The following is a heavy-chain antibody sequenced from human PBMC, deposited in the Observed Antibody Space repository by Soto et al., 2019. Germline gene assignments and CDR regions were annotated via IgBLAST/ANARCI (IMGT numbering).Heavy chain of an antibody. D-gene: IGHD6-19*01. CDR1: GYTFTSYD. CDR2: MNPSTGNT. Sequence: QVQLVQSGAEVKKPGASVKVSCKASGYTFTSYDIIWVRQATGQGLEWMGWMNPSTGNTDNAQKFQGRLTMTRNTSKSTAYMELSSLRFEDTALYYCARGRIVVAGGFDPWGQGTLVNVSS. V-gene: IGHV1-8*01. J-gene: IGHJ5*02. CDR3: ARGRIVVAGGFDP.